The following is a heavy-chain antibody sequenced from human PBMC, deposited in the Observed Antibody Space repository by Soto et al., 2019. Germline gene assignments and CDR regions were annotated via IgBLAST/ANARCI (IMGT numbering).Heavy chain of an antibody. CDR3: ATTFGYNSGWYRFDY. D-gene: IGHD6-19*01. CDR2: IYSSGTT. CDR1: GGSISSGDYY. V-gene: IGHV4-30-4*01. J-gene: IGHJ4*02. Sequence: LSLTCTVSGGSISSGDYYWSWIRQPPGKGLEWIGYIYSSGTTYYNPSLKSRVTISVDTSKNQFSLKLTSVTAADTAVYYCATTFGYNSGWYRFDYWGQGTLVTVSS.